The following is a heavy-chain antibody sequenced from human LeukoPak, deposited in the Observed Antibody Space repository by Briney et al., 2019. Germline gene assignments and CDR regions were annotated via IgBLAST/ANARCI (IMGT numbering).Heavy chain of an antibody. CDR2: ISGSGGST. CDR1: GIIFSSYA. J-gene: IGHJ4*02. Sequence: PGGSLRLSCAASGIIFSSYAMSWVRQAPGKGLEWVSGISGSGGSTYYADSVKGRFTISRDNSKNTVYLLVNSLRADDTAVYYCARALSSGWYYFDYWGRGTLVTVSS. V-gene: IGHV3-23*01. D-gene: IGHD6-19*01. CDR3: ARALSSGWYYFDY.